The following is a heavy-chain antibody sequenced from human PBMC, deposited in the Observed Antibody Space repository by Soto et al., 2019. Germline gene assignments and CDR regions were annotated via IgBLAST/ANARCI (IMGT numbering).Heavy chain of an antibody. CDR1: GGSFSGYY. CDR2: INHSGST. CDR3: ARVFYYYDSSGYYVYFDY. J-gene: IGHJ4*02. V-gene: IGHV4-34*01. Sequence: PSETLSLTCAVYGGSFSGYYWSWIRQPPGKGLEWIGEINHSGSTNYNPSLKSRVTISVDTSKNQFSLKLSSVTAADTAVYYCARVFYYYDSSGYYVYFDYWGQGTLVTVSS. D-gene: IGHD3-22*01.